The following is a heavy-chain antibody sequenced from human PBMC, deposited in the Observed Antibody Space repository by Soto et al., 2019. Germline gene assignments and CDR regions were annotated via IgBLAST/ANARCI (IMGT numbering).Heavy chain of an antibody. CDR1: GFTFSSYG. D-gene: IGHD3-10*01. CDR2: IWDDGSNK. CDR3: ARDGGYYGAGSYFDP. Sequence: QEQLVESGGCVVQPGRSLRLSCAASGFTFSSYGMHWVRQVPGEGLEWVAVIWDDGSNKYYADSVKGRFTISRDNSKDTLYLEMNSLRAEDTAVYCCARDGGYYGAGSYFDPWGQGSLVTVSS. J-gene: IGHJ5*02. V-gene: IGHV3-33*01.